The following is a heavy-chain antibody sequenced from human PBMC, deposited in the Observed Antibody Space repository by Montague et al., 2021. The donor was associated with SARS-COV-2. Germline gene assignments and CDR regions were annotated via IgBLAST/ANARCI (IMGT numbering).Heavy chain of an antibody. CDR1: GFSLSTSGMC. V-gene: IGHV2-70*11. CDR3: AREYSSGVYFDY. Sequence: VKPTQTLTLTCTFSGFSLSTSGMCVSWIRQPPGKALEWLARIDWDDDKYYSTSLKTRLTISKDTSKNQVVLTTTNMDPVDTATYYCAREYSSGVYFDYWDQGTLVTVSS. J-gene: IGHJ4*02. D-gene: IGHD6-19*01. CDR2: IDWDDDK.